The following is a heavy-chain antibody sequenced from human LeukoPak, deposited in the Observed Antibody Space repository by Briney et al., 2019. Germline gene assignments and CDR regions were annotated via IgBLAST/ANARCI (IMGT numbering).Heavy chain of an antibody. J-gene: IGHJ2*01. Sequence: SETLSLTCSVSGGSISDYYWSWIRQSPGKGLEWIGYIYSSGRTMYNASLKTRVAISLDTSRNQFSLRLKSVTAADTAVFYCARHFSSVDWYFDLWGRGTLVTVSS. CDR1: GGSISDYY. CDR2: IYSSGRT. CDR3: ARHFSSVDWYFDL. D-gene: IGHD4-23*01. V-gene: IGHV4-59*08.